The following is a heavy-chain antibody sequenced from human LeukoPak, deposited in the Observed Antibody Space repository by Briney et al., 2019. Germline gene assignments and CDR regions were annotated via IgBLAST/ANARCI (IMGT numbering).Heavy chain of an antibody. D-gene: IGHD3-9*01. CDR1: GFTFSNYA. CDR3: AKFIGTTPRYLDY. J-gene: IGHJ4*02. CDR2: ISSTGGST. Sequence: GGSLRLSCAASGFTFSNYAMTWVRQAPGRGLEWVSAISSTGGSTYYADSVKDRFTISRDTSKNTLFLQMNRLRAEDTAVYFCAKFIGTTPRYLDYWGQGTLVTVSS. V-gene: IGHV3-23*01.